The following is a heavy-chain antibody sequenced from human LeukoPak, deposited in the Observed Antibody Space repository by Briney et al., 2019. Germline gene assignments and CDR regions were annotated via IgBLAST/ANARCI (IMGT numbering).Heavy chain of an antibody. CDR2: IGTRSNPI. CDR3: AREARGSGRDFDY. D-gene: IGHD1-26*01. V-gene: IGHV3-11*01. Sequence: AGGSLRLSCAASGFSFSDFYMSWIRQAPGMGLEWISYIGTRSNPIYYADSVKGRFTISRDDAKNSLYLQMNSLRDEDTAVYFCAREARGSGRDFDYWGQGILVTGSS. CDR1: GFSFSDFY. J-gene: IGHJ4*02.